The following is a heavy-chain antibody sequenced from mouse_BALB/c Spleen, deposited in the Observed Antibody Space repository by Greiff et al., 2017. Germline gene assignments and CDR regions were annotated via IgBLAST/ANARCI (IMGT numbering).Heavy chain of an antibody. J-gene: IGHJ3*01. CDR3: TRDVYDYSWFAY. CDR2: IYPSDSYT. D-gene: IGHD2-4*01. CDR1: GYTFTSYW. V-gene: IGHV1-69*02. Sequence: VQLQQSGAELVRPGASVKLSCKASGYTFTSYWINWVKQRPGQGLEWIGNIYPSDSYTNYNQKFKDKATLTVDKSSSTAYMQLSSPTSEDSAVYYCTRDVYDYSWFAYWGQGTLVTVSA.